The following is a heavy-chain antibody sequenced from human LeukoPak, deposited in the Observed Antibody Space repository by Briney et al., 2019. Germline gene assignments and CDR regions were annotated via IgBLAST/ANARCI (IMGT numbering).Heavy chain of an antibody. D-gene: IGHD2-21*02. CDR1: GGSISSYY. V-gene: IGHV4-59*01. Sequence: SETLSLTCTVSGGSISSYYWSWIRQPPGKGLEWIGYIYYSGSTNYNPSLKSRVTISVDTSKNQFSLKLSSVTAADTAVYYCARGHCLDPWGQGTLVTVSS. CDR3: ARGHCLDP. CDR2: IYYSGST. J-gene: IGHJ5*02.